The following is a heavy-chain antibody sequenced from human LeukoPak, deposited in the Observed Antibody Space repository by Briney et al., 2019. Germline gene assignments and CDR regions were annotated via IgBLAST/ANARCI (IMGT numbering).Heavy chain of an antibody. CDR1: GGSINSGSYY. Sequence: SETLSLTCTVSGGSINSGSYYYHWIRQPAGKGLEWIGRIYTSGSTIYNPSLKSRVTISVDTSKNQVSPKLTSVTAADTAVYYCATSRFSGGLGRFDPWGQGTLVTVSS. CDR2: IYTSGST. J-gene: IGHJ5*02. V-gene: IGHV4-61*02. CDR3: ATSRFSGGLGRFDP. D-gene: IGHD3-10*01.